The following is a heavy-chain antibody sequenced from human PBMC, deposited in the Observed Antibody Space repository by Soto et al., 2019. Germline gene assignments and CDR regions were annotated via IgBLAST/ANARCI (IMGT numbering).Heavy chain of an antibody. J-gene: IGHJ5*02. D-gene: IGHD3-10*01. Sequence: SETLSLTCAVSGGSLSSGGYSWSWIRQPPGKGLEWIGYMYHSGSTYYNPSLKSRVTISVDRSKNQFSLKLSSVTAADTAVYYCAGMVRGVISWFDPWGQGTLVTVSS. CDR1: GGSLSSGGYS. V-gene: IGHV4-30-2*01. CDR3: AGMVRGVISWFDP. CDR2: MYHSGST.